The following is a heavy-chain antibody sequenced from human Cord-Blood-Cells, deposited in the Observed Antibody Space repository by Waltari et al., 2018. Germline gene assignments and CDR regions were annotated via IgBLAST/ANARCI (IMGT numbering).Heavy chain of an antibody. D-gene: IGHD3-3*01. J-gene: IGHJ4*02. CDR3: AREGTIFALDY. V-gene: IGHV4-38-2*02. Sequence: QVQLQESGPGLVKPSETLSLTCAVSGYSISSGYYWGWIRQPPGKGLEWIGSIYHSGSTYNNPSLKSRVTISVDTSKNQFSLKLSSVTAADTAVYYCAREGTIFALDYWGQGTLVTVSS. CDR1: GYSISSGYY. CDR2: IYHSGST.